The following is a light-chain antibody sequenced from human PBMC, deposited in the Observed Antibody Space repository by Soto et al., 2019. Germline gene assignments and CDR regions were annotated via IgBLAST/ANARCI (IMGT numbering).Light chain of an antibody. CDR3: QQYADWPLT. CDR1: RTIGTN. J-gene: IGKJ4*01. Sequence: IVMTKSPATVSVSPGESTSLSCRASRTIGTNLGWYQQKPGQAPRLLISKTSNRATGVPARFSGSGSGTEFTLTITSLQSEDIAVYYCQQYADWPLTFGGGTKVDIK. V-gene: IGKV3-15*01. CDR2: KTS.